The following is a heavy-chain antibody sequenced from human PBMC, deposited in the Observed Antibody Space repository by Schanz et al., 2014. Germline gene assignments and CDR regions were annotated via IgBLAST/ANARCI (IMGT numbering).Heavy chain of an antibody. Sequence: VRLLESGGGLVQPGGSLRLSCVGSGFTFGSYAMNWVRQAPGKGLEWVAVISYHGSERYYADSVKGRFTISRDNSKNTLYLQMNSLRTEDTALYYCARVLGGDEGLDQWGQGTLVTVSS. CDR1: GFTFGSYA. CDR3: ARVLGGDEGLDQ. CDR2: ISYHGSER. D-gene: IGHD4-17*01. V-gene: IGHV3-30*03. J-gene: IGHJ4*02.